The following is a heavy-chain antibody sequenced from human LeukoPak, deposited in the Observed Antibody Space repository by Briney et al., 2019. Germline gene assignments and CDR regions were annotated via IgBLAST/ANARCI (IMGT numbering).Heavy chain of an antibody. CDR2: INPSGGST. CDR3: ARDSGSRLRGAYYGMDV. V-gene: IGHV1-46*01. D-gene: IGHD4-17*01. J-gene: IGHJ6*02. Sequence: GASVKVSCKASGYTFTSYYMHWVRQAPGQGLEWMGIINPSGGSTSYAQKFQGRVTMTRDTSTSTVYMELSSLRSEDTAVYYCARDSGSRLRGAYYGMDVWGQGTTVTVSS. CDR1: GYTFTSYY.